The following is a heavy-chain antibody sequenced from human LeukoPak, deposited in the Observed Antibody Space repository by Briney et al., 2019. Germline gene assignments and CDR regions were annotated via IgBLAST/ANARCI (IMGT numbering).Heavy chain of an antibody. CDR1: GGSFSGYN. D-gene: IGHD3-22*01. CDR3: ASQAGYDSSGYYYPSFDY. CDR2: INHSGST. Sequence: TSETLSLTCAVYGGSFSGYNWSWICQPPGKGLEWIGEINHSGSTNYNPSLKSRVTISVDTSKNHFSLKLSSVTAADTAVYYCASQAGYDSSGYYYPSFDYWGQGTLVTVSS. J-gene: IGHJ4*02. V-gene: IGHV4-34*01.